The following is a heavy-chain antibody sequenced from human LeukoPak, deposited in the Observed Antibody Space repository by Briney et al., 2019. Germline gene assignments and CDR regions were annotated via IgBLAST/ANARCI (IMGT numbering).Heavy chain of an antibody. CDR3: AREGHNWDFDY. V-gene: IGHV1-18*01. D-gene: IGHD1-20*01. CDR2: ISAYTDSA. J-gene: IGHJ4*02. CDR1: GYTFTSYG. Sequence: GASVKVSCKASGYTFTSYGLSWVRQAPGQGLEWMGWISAYTDSANYAQNLQGRVTMTTDTSTSTAYVELRSLRSDDTAVYYCAREGHNWDFDYWGQGTLVTVSS.